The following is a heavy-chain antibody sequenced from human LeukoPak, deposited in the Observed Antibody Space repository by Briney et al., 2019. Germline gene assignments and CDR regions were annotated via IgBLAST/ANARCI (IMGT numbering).Heavy chain of an antibody. CDR2: INPNSGDT. J-gene: IGHJ4*02. V-gene: IGHV1-2*02. CDR1: GYTFTGYY. Sequence: ASVKVSCKASGYTFTGYYMHWVRQAPGQGLEWMGWINPNSGDTNYAQKLQGRVTMTTDTSTSTAYMELRSLRSDDTAVYYCARDSSRDGYNSQQFDYWGQGTLVTVSS. CDR3: ARDSSRDGYNSQQFDY. D-gene: IGHD5-24*01.